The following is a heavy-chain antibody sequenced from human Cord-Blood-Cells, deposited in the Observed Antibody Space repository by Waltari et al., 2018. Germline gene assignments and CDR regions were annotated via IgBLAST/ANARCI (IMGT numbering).Heavy chain of an antibody. D-gene: IGHD6-19*01. CDR3: ARGGGRRSGWYLRDDAFDI. V-gene: IGHV4-34*01. CDR2: INHSGST. Sequence: QLQLQQSAAGLLTPSETLSLPCAVYGVPFSGYYWRWIRHTPVHGLEWTGEINHSGSTNYNPSLKSRVTISVDTSKNQFSLKLSSVTAADTAVYYCARGGGRRSGWYLRDDAFDIWGQGTMVTVSS. CDR1: GVPFSGYY. J-gene: IGHJ3*02.